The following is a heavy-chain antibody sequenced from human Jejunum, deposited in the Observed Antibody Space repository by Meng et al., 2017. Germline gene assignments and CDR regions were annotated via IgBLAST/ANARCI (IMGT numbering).Heavy chain of an antibody. CDR1: GASISSDGYY. J-gene: IGHJ3*02. CDR2: IYNRGNT. V-gene: IGHV4-31*03. Sequence: QVQLQEAGPGLVKPSQTLSLTCTVSGASISSDGYYWNWIRQHPGKGLEWIGYIYNRGNTHYNPSLKSRVTMSVDTSKNHFSLELSSVTAADTALYYCAKDVNSGYDAFDIWGQGTVVTVSS. CDR3: AKDVNSGYDAFDI. D-gene: IGHD5-12*01.